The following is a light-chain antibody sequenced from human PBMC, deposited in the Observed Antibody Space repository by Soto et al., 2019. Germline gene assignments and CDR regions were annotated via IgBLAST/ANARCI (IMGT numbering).Light chain of an antibody. CDR2: GAS. CDR3: QQYGRGPWT. Sequence: EIVLTQSPGTLSLSPGERATLSCRASQSVRSSYLAWYQQKPGQAPRLLIYGASSRATGIPDRFSGSGSGTDFTLIISRLEPEDFAVYYCQQYGRGPWTFGQGTKVEIK. J-gene: IGKJ1*01. V-gene: IGKV3-20*01. CDR1: QSVRSSY.